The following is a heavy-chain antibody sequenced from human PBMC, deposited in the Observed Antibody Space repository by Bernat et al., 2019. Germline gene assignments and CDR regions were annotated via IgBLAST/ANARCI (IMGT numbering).Heavy chain of an antibody. CDR3: AKDAAGTTYRFDY. V-gene: IGHV3-30*18. Sequence: QVQLVESGGGVVQPGRSLRLSCAASGFTFSSYGMHWVRQAPGKGLEWVALISYDGSNKYYADSVKGRFTISRDNSKNTLYLQMNSLRAEDTAVYYCAKDAAGTTYRFDYWGRGTLVTVSS. D-gene: IGHD1-7*01. CDR2: ISYDGSNK. J-gene: IGHJ4*02. CDR1: GFTFSSYG.